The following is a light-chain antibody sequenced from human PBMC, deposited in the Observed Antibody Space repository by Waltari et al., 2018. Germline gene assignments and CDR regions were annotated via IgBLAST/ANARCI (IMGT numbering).Light chain of an antibody. J-gene: IGLJ2*01. CDR1: NVGSKS. CDR2: DDR. CDR3: QVWDVSSHHVV. Sequence: SYVLTQPPSVSVAPGQTARITCGGDNVGSKSVHWYQQRPGQAPVLVVYDDRDRPSGIPGRFSGSNSGNTATLTISRVEAGDEADYYCQVWDVSSHHVVFGGGTKLTVL. V-gene: IGLV3-21*02.